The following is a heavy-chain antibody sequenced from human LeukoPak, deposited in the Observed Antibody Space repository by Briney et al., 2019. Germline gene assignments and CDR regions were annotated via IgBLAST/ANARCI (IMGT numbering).Heavy chain of an antibody. Sequence: SQTLSLTCTVSGGSISSGSDYWNWFRQPAGKGLEWIGRISTSGGINYNPSLMSRVTISVDTSKSQFSLNLSSVTAADTAVYYCARDVGAARYFDYWGQGTLVTVSS. CDR1: GGSISSGSDY. CDR2: ISTSGGI. J-gene: IGHJ4*02. CDR3: ARDVGAARYFDY. V-gene: IGHV4-61*02. D-gene: IGHD6-6*01.